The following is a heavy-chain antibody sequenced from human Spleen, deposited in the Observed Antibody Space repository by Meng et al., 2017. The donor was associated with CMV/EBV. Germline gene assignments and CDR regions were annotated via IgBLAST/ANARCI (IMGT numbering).Heavy chain of an antibody. Sequence: SVKVSCKASGGTFSNYAITWVRQVPGQGLEWMGGIIPIFGTANYAQKFQGRVTITTDKSTNTVYMELSSLRFEDTAVYYCARGLLDNYYDSSGSFDYWGQGTLVTVSS. CDR3: ARGLLDNYYDSSGSFDY. D-gene: IGHD3-22*01. J-gene: IGHJ4*02. CDR2: IIPIFGTA. V-gene: IGHV1-69*05. CDR1: GGTFSNYA.